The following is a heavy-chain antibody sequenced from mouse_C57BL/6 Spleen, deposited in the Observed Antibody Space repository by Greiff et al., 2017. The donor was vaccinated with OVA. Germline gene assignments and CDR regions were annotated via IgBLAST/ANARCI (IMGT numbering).Heavy chain of an antibody. CDR1: GYTFTEYT. J-gene: IGHJ4*01. V-gene: IGHV1-62-2*01. CDR2: FYPGSGRI. D-gene: IGHD1-1*02. Sequence: VKLVESGAELVKPGASVKLSCKASGYTFTEYTIHWVKQRSGQGLEWIGWFYPGSGRIKYNEKFKDKATLTADKSSSTVYMELSRLTSENSAVYFCARQGGPYYAMDYWGQGTSVTVSS. CDR3: ARQGGPYYAMDY.